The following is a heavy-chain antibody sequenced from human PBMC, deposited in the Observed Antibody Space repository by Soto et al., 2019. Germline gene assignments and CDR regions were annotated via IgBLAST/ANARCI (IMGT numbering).Heavy chain of an antibody. Sequence: LRLSCAASGFTFDDYAMHWARQAPGKGLEWVSGISWNSGSIGYADSVKGRFTISRDNAKNSLYLQMNSLRAEDTALYYCAKDNSSTPPYYGMDVWGQGTTVTVSS. D-gene: IGHD2-2*01. CDR3: AKDNSSTPPYYGMDV. CDR1: GFTFDDYA. J-gene: IGHJ6*02. V-gene: IGHV3-9*01. CDR2: ISWNSGSI.